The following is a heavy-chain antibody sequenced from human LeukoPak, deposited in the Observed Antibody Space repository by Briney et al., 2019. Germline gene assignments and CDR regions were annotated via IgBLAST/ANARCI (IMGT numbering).Heavy chain of an antibody. V-gene: IGHV3-30*03. J-gene: IGHJ4*02. Sequence: GGSLRLSCAASGFTFSSYGMHWVRQAPGKGLEWVAVISYDGSNKYYADSVKGRFTISRDNSKNTLYLQMNSLRAEDTAVYYCARDWYSSSWYDDYWGQGTLVTVSS. CDR3: ARDWYSSSWYDDY. D-gene: IGHD6-13*01. CDR1: GFTFSSYG. CDR2: ISYDGSNK.